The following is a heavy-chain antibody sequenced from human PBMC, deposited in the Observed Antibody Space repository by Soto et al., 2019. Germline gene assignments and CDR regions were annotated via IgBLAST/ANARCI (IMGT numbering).Heavy chain of an antibody. V-gene: IGHV4-61*01. CDR3: ARARNRYFDY. CDR2: VFRSGNI. CDR1: GGSMSTGSYF. Sequence: QVHLQESCPGLVRPSESLSLTCNVSGGSMSTGSYFWSWVRQPPGKGLEWIGYVFRSGNINYSPSFKSRVTISIDTSKNQFSLMLKSVTAADTAVYFCARARNRYFDYWGQGALVTVSS. J-gene: IGHJ4*02. D-gene: IGHD1-1*01.